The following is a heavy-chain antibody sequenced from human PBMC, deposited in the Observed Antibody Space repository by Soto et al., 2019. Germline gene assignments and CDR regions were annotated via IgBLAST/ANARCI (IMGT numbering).Heavy chain of an antibody. Sequence: PGGSLRLSCAASGFTFSSYGMHWVRQAPGKGLEWVAIIWYDGSNEYYADSVKGRFTISRDSSKNTLYLQMNSLRAEDTALYYCARDTATGTPDYWGQGTLVTVSS. CDR2: IWYDGSNE. D-gene: IGHD6-13*01. CDR3: ARDTATGTPDY. V-gene: IGHV3-33*01. CDR1: GFTFSSYG. J-gene: IGHJ4*02.